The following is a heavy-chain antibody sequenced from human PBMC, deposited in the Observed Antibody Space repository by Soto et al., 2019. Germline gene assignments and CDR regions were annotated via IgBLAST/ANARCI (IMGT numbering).Heavy chain of an antibody. J-gene: IGHJ5*02. CDR2: INHSGST. V-gene: IGHV4-34*01. Sequence: QVQLQQWGAGLLKPSETLSLTCAVYGGSFSGYYWSWIRQPPGKGLEGIAEINHSGSTNYNPSLETRVPISVDTSKNQCSLQLSSATAADPAGSYCARSPCGRCSPWGQGTLVTVSS. D-gene: IGHD4-17*01. CDR3: ARSPCGRCSP. CDR1: GGSFSGYY.